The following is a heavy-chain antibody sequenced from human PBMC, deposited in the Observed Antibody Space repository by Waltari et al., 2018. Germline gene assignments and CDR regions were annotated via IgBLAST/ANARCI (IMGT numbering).Heavy chain of an antibody. CDR3: ARGSGVDS. CDR2: IRDGGGII. V-gene: IGHV3-23*01. CDR1: GFTFSTYV. J-gene: IGHJ4*02. Sequence: EVQLLESGGGLVQPGGSLRLSCAASGFTFSTYVMNGVRQAPGKGLEWVSSIRDGGGIINYADSVKGRFTISRDNSKNTLYLQMNSLRADDTAVYYCARGSGVDSWGQGTLVTISS. D-gene: IGHD7-27*01.